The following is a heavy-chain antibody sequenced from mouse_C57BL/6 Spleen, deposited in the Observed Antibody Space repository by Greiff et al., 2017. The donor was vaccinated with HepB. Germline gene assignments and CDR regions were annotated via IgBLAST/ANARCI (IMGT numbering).Heavy chain of an antibody. V-gene: IGHV5-17*01. CDR2: ISSGGSTI. CDR1: GFTFSDYG. D-gene: IGHD1-1*01. CDR3: ARKLRRDDAMEY. J-gene: IGHJ4*01. Sequence: EVHLVEPGGGLVKPGGSLKLSCAASGFTFSDYGMHWVRQAPEKGLEWVAYISSGGSTIYYADTVKGRCTISRDNAKNTLFLQMTSLRSEDTAMYYCARKLRRDDAMEYWGQGTSVTVSS.